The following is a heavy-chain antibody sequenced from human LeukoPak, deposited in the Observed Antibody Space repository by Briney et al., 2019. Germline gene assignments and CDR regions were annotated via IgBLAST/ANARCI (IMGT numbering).Heavy chain of an antibody. CDR3: ARGLDSSCYD. Sequence: PGRSRRLSCAAPGSSFSGYWMNWIRQAPGKGLDWVANIKRDGREKYYVDSVKGRFTTSRDDAKNSLYLQMNSLKAEAPPVYYVARGLDSSCYDWGQGALVTVS. V-gene: IGHV3-7*04. CDR1: GSSFSGYW. J-gene: IGHJ4*02. D-gene: IGHD6-13*01. CDR2: IKRDGREK.